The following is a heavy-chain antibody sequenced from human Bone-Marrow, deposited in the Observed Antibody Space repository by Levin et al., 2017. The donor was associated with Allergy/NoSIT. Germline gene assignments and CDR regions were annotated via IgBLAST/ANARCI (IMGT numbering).Heavy chain of an antibody. Sequence: GGSLRLSCAASGFTFRSYAVHWVRQAPGKGLEWVAVISYVGSDKYYAPAVKGRFTISRDNSKNTLYLQMNSLTPEDTATYYCARDTCYDDAFDIWGQGTVVTVSS. D-gene: IGHD3-3*01. CDR1: GFTFRSYA. J-gene: IGHJ3*02. CDR2: ISYVGSDK. CDR3: ARDTCYDDAFDI. V-gene: IGHV3-30-3*01.